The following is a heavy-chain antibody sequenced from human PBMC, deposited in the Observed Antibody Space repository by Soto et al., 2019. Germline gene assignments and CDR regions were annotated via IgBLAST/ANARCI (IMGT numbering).Heavy chain of an antibody. V-gene: IGHV4-30-2*01. J-gene: IGHJ4*02. D-gene: IGHD3-10*01. Sequence: QLQLQESGSGLVKPSQTLSLTCAASGGSISSGGYSWSWILQTPGKGLEWLGYIYHSGRTYYNPSLKSRVTISVDRSKTQFSLKLSSVTAADTAVYYCARENNVLPVGYFDYWGQGTLVTVSS. CDR3: ARENNVLPVGYFDY. CDR1: GGSISSGGYS. CDR2: IYHSGRT.